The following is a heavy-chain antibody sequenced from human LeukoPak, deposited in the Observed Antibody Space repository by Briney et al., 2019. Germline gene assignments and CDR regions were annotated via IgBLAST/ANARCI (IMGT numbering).Heavy chain of an antibody. CDR2: ISGSGGST. Sequence: GGSLRLSCAASGFTFSSYAMSWVRQAPGKGLEWVSAISGSGGSTYYADSVKGRFTISRDNSKNTLYLQMNSLRAEDTAVYYCAKGGLNYYDSSGYYDYWGQGTLVTVSS. CDR1: GFTFSSYA. CDR3: AKGGLNYYDSSGYYDY. V-gene: IGHV3-23*01. J-gene: IGHJ4*02. D-gene: IGHD3-22*01.